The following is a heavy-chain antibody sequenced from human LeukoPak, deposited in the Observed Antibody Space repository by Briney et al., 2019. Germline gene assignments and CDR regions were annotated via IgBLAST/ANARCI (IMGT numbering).Heavy chain of an antibody. CDR2: INNDGSST. Sequence: GGSLRLSCAASGFPFSPYWMHWVRQAPGKGLVWVSRINNDGSSTMYADSVKGRFTISRDNARNTLYLQMNSLRDDDTAVYYCARDYNSSPDYWGQGTLVTVSS. V-gene: IGHV3-74*03. CDR1: GFPFSPYW. CDR3: ARDYNSSPDY. D-gene: IGHD6-13*01. J-gene: IGHJ4*02.